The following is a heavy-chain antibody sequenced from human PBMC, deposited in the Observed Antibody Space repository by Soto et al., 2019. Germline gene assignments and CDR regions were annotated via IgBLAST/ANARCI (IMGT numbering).Heavy chain of an antibody. CDR1: GFTFSDYY. J-gene: IGHJ4*02. D-gene: IGHD3-22*01. V-gene: IGHV3-11*01. CDR2: IGSSDNII. CDR3: ARDLGYYESSGYFDY. Sequence: GGSLRLSCAAPGFTFSDYYMSWIRQAPGKGLEWVSYIGSSDNIIYYADSVKGRFTISRDNAKNSLYLQMNSLRAEDTAVYYCARDLGYYESSGYFDYWGQGTLVTAPQ.